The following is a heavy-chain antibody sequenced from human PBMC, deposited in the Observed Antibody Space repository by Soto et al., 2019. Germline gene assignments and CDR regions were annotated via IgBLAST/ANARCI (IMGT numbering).Heavy chain of an antibody. J-gene: IGHJ4*02. Sequence: GESLKISCAASGFTVSSNYMSWVRQAPGKGLEWVSVIYSGGSTYYADSVKGRFTISRDNSKNTLYLQMNSLRAEDTAVYYCAREGSGWYFDYWGQGTLVTVSS. D-gene: IGHD6-19*01. CDR3: AREGSGWYFDY. CDR1: GFTVSSNY. CDR2: IYSGGST. V-gene: IGHV3-53*01.